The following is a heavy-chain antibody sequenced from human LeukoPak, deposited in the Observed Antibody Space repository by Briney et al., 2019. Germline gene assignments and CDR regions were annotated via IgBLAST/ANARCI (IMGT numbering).Heavy chain of an antibody. CDR2: IKQDGSEK. V-gene: IGHV3-7*01. D-gene: IGHD2-15*01. J-gene: IGHJ4*02. CDR3: ARAIGVVVAAAFDY. CDR1: GFTFSSYW. Sequence: GGSLRLSCAASGFTFSSYWMSWVRQAPGKGLEWVANIKQDGSEKYYVDSVKGRFTISRDNAKNSLYLQMNSLRAEDTAVYYCARAIGVVVAAAFDYWGQGTLVTVSS.